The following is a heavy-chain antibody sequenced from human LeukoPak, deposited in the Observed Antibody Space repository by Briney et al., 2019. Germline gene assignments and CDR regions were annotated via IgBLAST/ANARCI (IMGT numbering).Heavy chain of an antibody. D-gene: IGHD2-2*01. Sequence: PGGSLRLSCAASGFTFSSYSFNWVRRVPGKRPEWVSSITTTFYTYYTDSVKGRFTISRDNSKNTVFLQMNSLRAEDTAVYYCAKHDCSSTSCFPLDAFDIWGQGTMVTLSS. CDR1: GFTFSSYS. J-gene: IGHJ3*02. CDR2: ITTTFYT. CDR3: AKHDCSSTSCFPLDAFDI. V-gene: IGHV3-21*04.